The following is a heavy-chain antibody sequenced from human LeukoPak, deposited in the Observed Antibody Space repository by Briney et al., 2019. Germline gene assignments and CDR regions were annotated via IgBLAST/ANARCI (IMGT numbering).Heavy chain of an antibody. V-gene: IGHV4-34*01. Sequence: PSETLSLTCAVYGGSFSGYYWSWIRQPPGKGLEWIGEINHSGSTNHNPSLKSRVTISVDTSKNQFSLKLSSVTAADTAVYYCARHIGICSGGSCYSNWFDPWGQGTLVTVSS. CDR1: GGSFSGYY. CDR2: INHSGST. J-gene: IGHJ5*02. D-gene: IGHD2-15*01. CDR3: ARHIGICSGGSCYSNWFDP.